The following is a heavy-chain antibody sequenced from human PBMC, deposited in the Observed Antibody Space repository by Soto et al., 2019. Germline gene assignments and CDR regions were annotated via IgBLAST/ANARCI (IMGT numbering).Heavy chain of an antibody. D-gene: IGHD6-19*01. CDR3: ARGGVGAVAGTDWFDP. V-gene: IGHV4-34*01. J-gene: IGHJ5*02. CDR1: GGSFSGYY. CDR2: INHSGST. Sequence: SETLSLTCAVYGGSFSGYYWSWIRQPPGKGLEWIGEINHSGSTNYNPSLKSRVTISVDTSKNQLSLKLSSVTAADTAVYYCARGGVGAVAGTDWFDPWGQGTLVTVSS.